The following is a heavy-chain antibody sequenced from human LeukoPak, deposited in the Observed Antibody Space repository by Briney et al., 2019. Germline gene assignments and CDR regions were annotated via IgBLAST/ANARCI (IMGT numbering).Heavy chain of an antibody. CDR1: GYTFTSYG. CDR2: ISGYNGNT. J-gene: IGHJ6*02. Sequence: VASVKVSFKASGYTFTSYGVSWVRQAPGQGLEWMGWISGYNGNTKYAQKVQGRVTMTTDTSTGTAYMELRSLRSDDTAVYYCARGYSYGSDYYYGMDVWGQGTTVTVSS. CDR3: ARGYSYGSDYYYGMDV. D-gene: IGHD5-18*01. V-gene: IGHV1-18*01.